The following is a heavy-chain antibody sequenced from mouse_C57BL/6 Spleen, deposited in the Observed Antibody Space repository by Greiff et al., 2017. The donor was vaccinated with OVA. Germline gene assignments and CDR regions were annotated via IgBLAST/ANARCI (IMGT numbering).Heavy chain of an antibody. CDR1: GYSFTGYY. J-gene: IGHJ2*01. D-gene: IGHD1-1*01. CDR2: INPSTGGT. Sequence: EVQLVESGPELVKPGASVKISCKASGYSFTGYYMNWVKQSPEKSLEWIGEINPSTGGTTYNQKFKAKATLTVDKSSSTAYMQLKSLTSEDSAVYYCARGIYDYYGSSYYFDYWGQGTTLTVSS. V-gene: IGHV1-42*01. CDR3: ARGIYDYYGSSYYFDY.